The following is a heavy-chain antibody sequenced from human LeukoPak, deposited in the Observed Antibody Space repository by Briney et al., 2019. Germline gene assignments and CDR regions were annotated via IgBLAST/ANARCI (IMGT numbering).Heavy chain of an antibody. CDR1: GFTFSSYW. D-gene: IGHD3-3*01. Sequence: PGGSLRLSCAASGFTFSSYWMSWVRQAPGKGLEWVANIKQDGSEKYYVDSVKGRFTISRDNAKNSLYLQMNSLRAEDTAVYYCAGDGGRYDFWSGYRVSGPFDYWGQGTLVNVSS. J-gene: IGHJ4*02. CDR3: AGDGGRYDFWSGYRVSGPFDY. V-gene: IGHV3-7*01. CDR2: IKQDGSEK.